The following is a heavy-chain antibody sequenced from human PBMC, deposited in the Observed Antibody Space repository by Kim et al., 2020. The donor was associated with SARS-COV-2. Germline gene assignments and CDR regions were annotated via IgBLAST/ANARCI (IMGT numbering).Heavy chain of an antibody. V-gene: IGHV4-31*03. CDR1: GGSIDSGGHY. J-gene: IGHJ3*02. CDR2: IFHRAKFS. D-gene: IGHD3-16*02. Sequence: SETLSLTCTVSGGSIDSGGHYWHWLRQSPGKGLEWIGFIFHRAKFSDYNPSLKSRVTIFADTSKNQFSLTLTSVTAADTAMYYCATFIGGETSDAFTIWGHGKKVTVSS. CDR3: ATFIGGETSDAFTI.